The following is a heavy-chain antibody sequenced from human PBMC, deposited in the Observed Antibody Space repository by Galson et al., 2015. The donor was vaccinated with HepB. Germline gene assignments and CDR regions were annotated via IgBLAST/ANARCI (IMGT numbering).Heavy chain of an antibody. D-gene: IGHD6-19*01. V-gene: IGHV3-48*03. CDR2: ISSSGSTI. J-gene: IGHJ4*02. Sequence: SLRLSCAASGFTFSSYEMNWVRQAPGKGLEWVSFISSSGSTIYYADSVKGRFTISRDNAKNSLYLRMNSLRAEDTAVYYCARSGGSSGWYEGYYFDYWGQGTLVTVSS. CDR3: ARSGGSSGWYEGYYFDY. CDR1: GFTFSSYE.